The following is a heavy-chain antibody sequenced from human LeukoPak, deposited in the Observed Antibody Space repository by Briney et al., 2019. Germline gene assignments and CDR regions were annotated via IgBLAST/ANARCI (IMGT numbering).Heavy chain of an antibody. Sequence: GGSLRLSCVASGFTFSTYAVHWVRQAPGKGLEWVAVISYDGNNQDYPDSVKGRFTISRDNAKNTLYLQVNSLRAEDTAVYYCARDFRWGYDYWGQGTLVTVSS. CDR3: ARDFRWGYDY. CDR1: GFTFSTYA. V-gene: IGHV3-30-3*01. CDR2: ISYDGNNQ. J-gene: IGHJ4*02. D-gene: IGHD7-27*01.